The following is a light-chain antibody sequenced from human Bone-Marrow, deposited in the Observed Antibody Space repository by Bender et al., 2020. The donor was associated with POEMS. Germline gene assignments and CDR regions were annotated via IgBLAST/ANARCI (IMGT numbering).Light chain of an antibody. CDR2: SDD. J-gene: IGLJ2*01. CDR3: STWDDSLTGVI. Sequence: QSVLTQPPSVSGTPGQRVTISCSGSRSNIGDNVVNWYQQVPGKAPKLLIYSDDLLASGVSDRFSGSTSGTSASLAISGLQSIDEADYYCSTWDDSLTGVIFGGGTKLTVL. CDR1: RSNIGDNV. V-gene: IGLV1-36*01.